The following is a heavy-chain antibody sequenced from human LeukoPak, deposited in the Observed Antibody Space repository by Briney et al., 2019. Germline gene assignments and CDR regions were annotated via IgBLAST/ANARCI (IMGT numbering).Heavy chain of an antibody. J-gene: IGHJ4*02. CDR1: GFNVSNNY. CDR3: AISGLGFGEFRGLDY. D-gene: IGHD3-10*01. CDR2: IFSSGPT. V-gene: IGHV3-53*01. Sequence: GGSLRLSCAASGFNVSNNYMNWVRQAPGKGLVWVSVIFSSGPTYYVASVKGRFTISRDTSKNALYLQMNSLRAEDTAVYYCAISGLGFGEFRGLDYWGQGTLVTVSS.